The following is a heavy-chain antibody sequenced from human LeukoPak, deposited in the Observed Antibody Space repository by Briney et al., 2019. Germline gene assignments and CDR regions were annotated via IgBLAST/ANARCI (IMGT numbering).Heavy chain of an antibody. V-gene: IGHV4-59*01. Sequence: TTSETLSLTCTVSGGSISSYYWSWFRQPPGKGLEWIAYIHYSGSTNYNPSLKSRVTISVDTSKNQFSLKLNSVTAADTAVYYCARDRHGSGSAHSFDPWGQGTLVTVSS. D-gene: IGHD3-10*01. CDR2: IHYSGST. CDR1: GGSISSYY. J-gene: IGHJ5*02. CDR3: ARDRHGSGSAHSFDP.